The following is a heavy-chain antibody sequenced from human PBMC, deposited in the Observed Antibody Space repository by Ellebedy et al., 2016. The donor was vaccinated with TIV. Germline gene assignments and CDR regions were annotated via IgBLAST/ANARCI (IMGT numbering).Heavy chain of an antibody. D-gene: IGHD3-22*01. J-gene: IGHJ4*02. CDR1: GFTFSSYA. V-gene: IGHV3-30-3*01. CDR3: ARANRYDSSGYLVLSLDY. Sequence: GGSLRLSXAASGFTFSSYAMHWVRQAPGKGLEWVAVISYDGSNKYYADSVKGRFTISRDNSKNTLYLQMNSLRAEDTAVYYCARANRYDSSGYLVLSLDYWGQGTLVTVSS. CDR2: ISYDGSNK.